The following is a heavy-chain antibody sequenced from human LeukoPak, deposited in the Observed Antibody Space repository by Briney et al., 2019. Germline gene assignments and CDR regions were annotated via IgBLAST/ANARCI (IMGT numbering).Heavy chain of an antibody. CDR3: AKDRRGIAVAYFDY. CDR1: GFTFSSYG. Sequence: PGGSLRLSCAASGFTFSSYGMHWVCQAPGKGLEWVAVISYDGSNKYYADSVKGRFTTSRDNSKNTLYLQMNSLRAEDTAVYYCAKDRRGIAVAYFDYWGQGTLVTVSS. V-gene: IGHV3-30*18. D-gene: IGHD6-19*01. CDR2: ISYDGSNK. J-gene: IGHJ4*02.